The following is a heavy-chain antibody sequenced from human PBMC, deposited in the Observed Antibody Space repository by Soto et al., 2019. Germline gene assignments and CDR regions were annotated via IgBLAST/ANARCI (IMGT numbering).Heavy chain of an antibody. CDR2: IAYTGIT. CDR1: GGPIRSYY. Sequence: QVHLQESGPGLLKPSETLSLTCSVSGGPIRSYYLSWVRQAPGKGLEWIAYIAYTGITGYNPSLRSRVTISGDTSQNVFSLKMTSVTAADTAVYYCAREGFSGYEALDYSGQGILVTVSS. CDR3: AREGFSGYEALDY. D-gene: IGHD5-12*01. V-gene: IGHV4-59*01. J-gene: IGHJ4*02.